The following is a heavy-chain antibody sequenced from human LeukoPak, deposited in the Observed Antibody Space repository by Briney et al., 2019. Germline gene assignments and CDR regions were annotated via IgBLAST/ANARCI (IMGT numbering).Heavy chain of an antibody. CDR1: GGSISSYY. CDR2: IYTSGST. D-gene: IGHD3-16*02. Sequence: SETLSLTCTVSGGSISSYYWSWIRQPAGKGLEWIGRIYTSGSTNYNPSLESRVTMSVDTSKNQFSLKLSSVTAADTAVYYCASYYDYVWGSYRYPVNWGQGTLVTVSS. J-gene: IGHJ4*02. V-gene: IGHV4-4*07. CDR3: ASYYDYVWGSYRYPVN.